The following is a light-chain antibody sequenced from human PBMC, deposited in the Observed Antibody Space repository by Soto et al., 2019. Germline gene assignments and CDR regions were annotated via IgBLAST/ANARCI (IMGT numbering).Light chain of an antibody. CDR1: NNL. V-gene: IGLV2-23*01. CDR3: CAYVGARSYV. J-gene: IGLJ1*01. Sequence: QSVLTQPASVSGSPGQSITISCTGTNNLVSWYQQHPGKAPKVVLYEGTKRPSGVSNRFSGSNSGSTASLTTSGLQAEDEAHYFCCAYVGARSYVFGPGTKVTVL. CDR2: EGT.